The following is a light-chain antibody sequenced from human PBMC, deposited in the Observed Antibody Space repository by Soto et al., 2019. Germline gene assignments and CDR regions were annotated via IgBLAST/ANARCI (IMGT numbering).Light chain of an antibody. CDR1: HSFSSRY. J-gene: IGKJ2*01. CDR2: GAS. V-gene: IGKV3-20*01. CDR3: QQYGSSPPHT. Sequence: EIVLTQSPGTLSLSPGERATLSCRASHSFSSRYFAWYQQKPGQAPRLLIYGASSRATGIPDRFSGSGSGTDFILTISRLEPEEVAVYYCQQYGSSPPHTFGQGTKLEIK.